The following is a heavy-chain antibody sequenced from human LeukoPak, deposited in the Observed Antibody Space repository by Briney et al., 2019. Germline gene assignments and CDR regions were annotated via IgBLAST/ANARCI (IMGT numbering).Heavy chain of an antibody. CDR3: ARDSGSAAFDI. Sequence: GGSLRLSCAASGFTFSSYSMNWVRQAPGKGLEWVSSISSSSSYIYYADSVKGRFTISRDNAKNSLYLQMNSLRAADTAVYYCARDSGSAAFDIWGQGTMVTVSS. CDR2: ISSSSSYI. CDR1: GFTFSSYS. V-gene: IGHV3-21*01. J-gene: IGHJ3*02. D-gene: IGHD3-10*01.